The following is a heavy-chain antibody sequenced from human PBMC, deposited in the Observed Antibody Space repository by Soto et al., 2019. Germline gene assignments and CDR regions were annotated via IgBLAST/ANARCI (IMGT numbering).Heavy chain of an antibody. CDR1: GGSISSGDYY. J-gene: IGHJ5*02. D-gene: IGHD3-22*01. Sequence: PSETLSLTCTVSGGSISSGDYYWSWIRQPPGKGLEWIGYIYYSGSTYYNPSLKSRVTISVDTSKNQFSLKLSSVTAADTAVYYCARDNDYYDSSGTLDPWGQESLVTVSS. V-gene: IGHV4-30-4*01. CDR3: ARDNDYYDSSGTLDP. CDR2: IYYSGST.